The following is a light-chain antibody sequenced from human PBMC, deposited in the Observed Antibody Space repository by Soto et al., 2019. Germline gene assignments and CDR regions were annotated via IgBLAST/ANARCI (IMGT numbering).Light chain of an antibody. CDR1: SSDVGGYNY. CDR2: EVS. J-gene: IGLJ1*01. Sequence: QSVLTQPASVSGSPGQSITISCTGTSSDVGGYNYVSWYQQHPGKAPKLMIYEVSNRPSGVSNRFSGSKSGNTASLTISGLQAEDEAEYYCSSYTSSSTYVFGTGTKVT. CDR3: SSYTSSSTYV. V-gene: IGLV2-14*01.